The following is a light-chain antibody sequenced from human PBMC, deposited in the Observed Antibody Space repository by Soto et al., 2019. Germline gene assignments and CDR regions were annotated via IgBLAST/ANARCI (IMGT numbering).Light chain of an antibody. CDR2: DAS. Sequence: EIVLTQSPATLSLSPGERATLSCRASQSVSSYLAWYQQKPGQAPRLLIYDASNRATGLPDRFSGSGSGTNLTLTISSLEPEDFAVYYCQQRSNWRGLTFGGGTKVEIK. V-gene: IGKV3-11*01. J-gene: IGKJ4*01. CDR3: QQRSNWRGLT. CDR1: QSVSSY.